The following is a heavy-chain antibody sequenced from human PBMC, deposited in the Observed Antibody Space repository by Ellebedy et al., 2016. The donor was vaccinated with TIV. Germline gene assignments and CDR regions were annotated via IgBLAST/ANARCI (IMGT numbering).Heavy chain of an antibody. CDR1: GGSIGSISYY. D-gene: IGHD6-19*01. J-gene: IGHJ4*02. Sequence: MPSETLSLTCPVPGGSIGSISYYWGWIRQPPGKGLEWFGSIYYSGSTYYNPSLKSRVTISVDTSKNQFSLKLSSVTAADTAVYSCARHPPSAGSGWYVRWDAGYWGQGTLVTVSS. CDR3: ARHPPSAGSGWYVRWDAGY. V-gene: IGHV4-39*01. CDR2: IYYSGST.